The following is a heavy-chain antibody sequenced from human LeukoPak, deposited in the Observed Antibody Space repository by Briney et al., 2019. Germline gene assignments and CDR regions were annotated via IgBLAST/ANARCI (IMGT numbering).Heavy chain of an antibody. D-gene: IGHD3-10*01. CDR1: GGTFSSYA. CDR2: IIPILGIA. J-gene: IGHJ6*02. Sequence: SVKVSCKASGGTFSSYAISWVRQAPGQGLEWMGRIIPILGIANYAQKFQGRVTITADKSTSTAYMELSSLRSEDTAVYYCARDNYGSGSHHYGMDVWGQGTTVTVSS. CDR3: ARDNYGSGSHHYGMDV. V-gene: IGHV1-69*04.